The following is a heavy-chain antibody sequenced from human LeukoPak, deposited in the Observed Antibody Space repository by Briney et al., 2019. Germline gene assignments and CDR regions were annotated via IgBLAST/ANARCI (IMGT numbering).Heavy chain of an antibody. J-gene: IGHJ4*02. D-gene: IGHD3-3*01. Sequence: GSLRLSCAASGFTFSDYALGWVRQAPGRGLEWVATLNSDSVQGRFTISRDNSKRTLFLQMNSLRAEDTAFYYCAKAELGVDTFFDYWGQGTLVTVSS. CDR3: AKAELGVDTFFDY. CDR1: GFTFSDYA. CDR2: L. V-gene: IGHV3-23*01.